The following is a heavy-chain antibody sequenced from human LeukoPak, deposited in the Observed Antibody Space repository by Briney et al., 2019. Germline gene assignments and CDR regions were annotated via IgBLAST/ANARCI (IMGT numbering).Heavy chain of an antibody. Sequence: ASVKVSCKASGYTFTSYYMHWVRQAPGQGLEWMGIINPSGGSTSYAQKFQGRVTMTRDTSTSTVYMALSSLPSEATAVYKCARGGGQRDKRGKGDYWGQGTLVTVSS. V-gene: IGHV1-46*01. CDR3: ARGGGQRDKRGKGDY. D-gene: IGHD3-16*01. J-gene: IGHJ4*02. CDR1: GYTFTSYY. CDR2: INPSGGST.